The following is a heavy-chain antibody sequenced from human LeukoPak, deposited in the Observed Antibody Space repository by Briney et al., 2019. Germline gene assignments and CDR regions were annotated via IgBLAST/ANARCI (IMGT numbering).Heavy chain of an antibody. Sequence: GGSLRLSCAASRFTFSDYGIHWVRQAPGKGLEWVAFIRYDGSNKYYADTVKGRFTISRDNSKNTVYMQMNSLRADDKAVYYCAKEGTASKPSDLDYWGQGTLVTVSS. CDR2: IRYDGSNK. J-gene: IGHJ4*02. CDR1: RFTFSDYG. V-gene: IGHV3-30*02. CDR3: AKEGTASKPSDLDY. D-gene: IGHD1/OR15-1a*01.